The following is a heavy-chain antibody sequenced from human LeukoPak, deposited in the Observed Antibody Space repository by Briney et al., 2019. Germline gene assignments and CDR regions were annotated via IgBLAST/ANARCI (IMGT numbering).Heavy chain of an antibody. V-gene: IGHV3-30*18. CDR2: ISYDGSNK. Sequence: GGSLRLSCAASGFTFSSYGMHWVRQAPGKGLEWVAVISYDGSNKYYADSVKDRFTISRDNSKNTLYLQMNSLRAEDTAVYYCAKAPEGMVTPFDYWGQGTLVTVSS. D-gene: IGHD5-18*01. CDR3: AKAPEGMVTPFDY. CDR1: GFTFSSYG. J-gene: IGHJ4*02.